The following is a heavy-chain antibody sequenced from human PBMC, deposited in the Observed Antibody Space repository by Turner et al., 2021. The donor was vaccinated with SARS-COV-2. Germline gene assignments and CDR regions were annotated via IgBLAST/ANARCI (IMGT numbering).Heavy chain of an antibody. CDR1: GGSISSYY. CDR2: IFYSVST. Sequence: QVQLQQSGPGLVKPSETLSLTCTVSGGSISSYYWSWIRQSPGTGLEWIGYIFYSVSTKYNPALEGRVTISVDTSKNQFSLKLDSMTTADTAVYFCARDRFRDSVAGTKRNYKYGMDVWGQGTTVTVSS. CDR3: ARDRFRDSVAGTKRNYKYGMDV. J-gene: IGHJ6*02. V-gene: IGHV4-59*01. D-gene: IGHD6-19*01.